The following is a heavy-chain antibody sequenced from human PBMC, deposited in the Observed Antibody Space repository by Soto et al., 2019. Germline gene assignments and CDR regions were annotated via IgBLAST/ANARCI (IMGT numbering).Heavy chain of an antibody. CDR3: ARGGSTHYYYGLDV. V-gene: IGHV4-4*07. Sequence: SETLSLTCTVSGGSISGFFWTWVRQPPGMPLEGLGHVAASGSAAYNPSLRSRLSLSLDVSKNRFSLELTSVTAADTATYFCARGGSTHYYYGLDVWGQGTTVTVSS. CDR1: GGSISGFF. J-gene: IGHJ6*02. CDR2: VAASGSA.